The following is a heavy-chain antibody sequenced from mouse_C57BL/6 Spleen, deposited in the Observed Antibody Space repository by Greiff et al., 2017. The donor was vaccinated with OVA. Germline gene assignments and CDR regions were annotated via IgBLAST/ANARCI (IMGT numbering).Heavy chain of an antibody. CDR1: GFTFSSYA. CDR3: TRGTTVVATWDYAMDY. Sequence: DVHLVESGEGLVKPGGSLKLSCAASGFTFSSYAMSWVRQTPEKRLEWVAYISSGGDYIYYADTVKGRFTISRDHARNTLYLQMSSLKSEDTAMYYCTRGTTVVATWDYAMDYWGQGTSVTVSS. J-gene: IGHJ4*01. D-gene: IGHD1-1*01. CDR2: ISSGGDYI. V-gene: IGHV5-9-1*02.